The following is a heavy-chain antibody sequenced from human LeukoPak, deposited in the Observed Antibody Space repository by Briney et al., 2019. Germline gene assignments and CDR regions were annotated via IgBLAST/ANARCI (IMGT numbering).Heavy chain of an antibody. V-gene: IGHV1-8*03. Sequence: GGSVKVSCKASGYTFTSYDINWVRQATGQGLEWMGWMNPNSGNTGYAQKFQGRVTITRNTSISTAYMELSSLRSEDTAVYYCARVSSGSLKVYYFDYWGQGTLVTVSS. CDR3: ARVSSGSLKVYYFDY. CDR1: GYTFTSYD. D-gene: IGHD3-10*01. J-gene: IGHJ4*02. CDR2: MNPNSGNT.